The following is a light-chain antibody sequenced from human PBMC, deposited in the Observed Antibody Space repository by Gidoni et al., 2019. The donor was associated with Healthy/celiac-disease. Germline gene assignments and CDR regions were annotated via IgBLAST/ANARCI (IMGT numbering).Light chain of an antibody. CDR3: QQYYSYPLT. Sequence: AIRMTQSPSSLSAYTGDRVTITCRASQGISSYLAWYQQKPGKAPKLLIYAASTLQSGVPSRFSGSGSGTDFTLTIICLQSEDFATYYCQQYYSYPLTFGGGTKVEIK. V-gene: IGKV1-8*01. J-gene: IGKJ4*01. CDR1: QGISSY. CDR2: AAS.